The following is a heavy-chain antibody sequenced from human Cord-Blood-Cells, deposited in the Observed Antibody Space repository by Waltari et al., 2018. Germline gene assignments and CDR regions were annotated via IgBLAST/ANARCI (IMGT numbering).Heavy chain of an antibody. CDR1: GFTFSSYA. D-gene: IGHD5-18*01. V-gene: IGHV3-30-3*01. J-gene: IGHJ3*02. CDR2: RSYDGSNK. Sequence: QVQLVESGGGVVQPGRSLRLSCAASGFTFSSYAMHWVRQAPGKGLEWVAVRSYDGSNKYYADSVKGRFTISRDNSKNTLYLQMNSLRAEDTAVYYCASNSYGYRAFDIWGQGTMVTVSS. CDR3: ASNSYGYRAFDI.